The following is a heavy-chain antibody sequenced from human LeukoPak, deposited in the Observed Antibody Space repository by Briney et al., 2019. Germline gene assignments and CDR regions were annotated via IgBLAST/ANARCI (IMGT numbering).Heavy chain of an antibody. CDR1: GGSIYSSNW. CDR2: MSQSGST. V-gene: IGHV4-4*02. Sequence: SGTLSLTCTVSGGSIYSSNWWSWVSQPPGKGLEWIGEMSQSGSTHYDPSLTGRVTISVDKSNNQFSLTLNSATAAYTAVYFCATHMTVSGTRGFDNWGEGTLVTVSS. CDR3: ATHMTVSGTRGFDN. D-gene: IGHD6-19*01. J-gene: IGHJ4*02.